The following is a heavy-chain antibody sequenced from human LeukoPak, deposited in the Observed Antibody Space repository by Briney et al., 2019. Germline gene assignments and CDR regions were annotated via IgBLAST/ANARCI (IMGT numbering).Heavy chain of an antibody. D-gene: IGHD3-22*01. V-gene: IGHV1-8*03. J-gene: IGHJ3*02. Sequence: VASVKVSCKASGYTFTSYDINWVRQATGQGLEWMGWMNPNSGNTGYAQKFQGRVTITRNTSISTAYMELSSLRSEDTAVYYCARDQDVGRITMIEYAFDIWGQGTMVTVSS. CDR2: MNPNSGNT. CDR3: ARDQDVGRITMIEYAFDI. CDR1: GYTFTSYD.